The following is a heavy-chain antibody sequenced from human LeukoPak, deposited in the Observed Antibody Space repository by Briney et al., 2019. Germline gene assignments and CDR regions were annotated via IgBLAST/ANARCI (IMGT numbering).Heavy chain of an antibody. J-gene: IGHJ4*02. CDR3: AKLDSNSWYVGNPDF. CDR1: GFTFSSYA. V-gene: IGHV3-23*01. CDR2: ISATSGRT. D-gene: IGHD6-13*01. Sequence: PGGSLRLSCAASGFTFSSYAMSWVRQAPGKGLEWVSAISATSGRTYYADSVRGRFTISRDNSKNTLFLQMNSLRPEDTALYYCAKLDSNSWYVGNPDFWGQGTLVTVSS.